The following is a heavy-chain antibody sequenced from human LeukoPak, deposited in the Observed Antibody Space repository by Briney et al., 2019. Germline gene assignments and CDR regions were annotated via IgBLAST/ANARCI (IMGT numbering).Heavy chain of an antibody. D-gene: IGHD3-9*01. CDR1: GFTFSSYS. CDR2: ISSSSYI. Sequence: PGGSLRLSCAASGFTFSSYSMNWVRQAPGKGLEWVSSISSSSYIYYADSVKGRFTISRDNAKNSLYLQMNSLRAEDTAVYYCARHSGPTDQTRYFDWLLDYWGQGTLVTVSS. V-gene: IGHV3-21*01. CDR3: ARHSGPTDQTRYFDWLLDY. J-gene: IGHJ4*02.